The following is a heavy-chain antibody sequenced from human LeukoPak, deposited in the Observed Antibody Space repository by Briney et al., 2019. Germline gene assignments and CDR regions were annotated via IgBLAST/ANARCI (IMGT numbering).Heavy chain of an antibody. V-gene: IGHV3-23*01. CDR2: ITTTGGST. CDR1: GFTFSSYA. D-gene: IGHD3-10*01. Sequence: GGSLRLSCAASGFTFSSYAMTWVRQAPGKGLEWVSTITTTGGSTYYADSAKGRFTISRDNSKNTLYLQMNSLRAEDTAVYYCSKSSGFHDYWGQGTLVTVSS. CDR3: SKSSGFHDY. J-gene: IGHJ4*02.